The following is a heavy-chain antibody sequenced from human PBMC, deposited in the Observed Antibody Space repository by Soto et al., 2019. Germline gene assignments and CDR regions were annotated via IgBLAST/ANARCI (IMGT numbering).Heavy chain of an antibody. J-gene: IGHJ6*02. D-gene: IGHD2-15*01. CDR3: ARAYCSGGSCYSEASYYYYGMDV. V-gene: IGHV1-46*01. CDR2: INPSGGST. Sequence: PGQGLEWMGIINPSGGSTSYAQKFQGRVTITADESTSTAYMELSSLRSEDTAVYYCARAYCSGGSCYSEASYYYYGMDVWGQGTTVTVSS.